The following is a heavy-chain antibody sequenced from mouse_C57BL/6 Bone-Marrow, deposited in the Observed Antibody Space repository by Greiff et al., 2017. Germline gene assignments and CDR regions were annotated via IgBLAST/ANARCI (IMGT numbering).Heavy chain of an antibody. CDR1: GYTFTDYY. D-gene: IGHD2-2*01. CDR2: INPNNGGT. CDR3: AFYGYDWYFDV. J-gene: IGHJ1*03. V-gene: IGHV1-26*01. Sequence: EVQLQQSGPELVKPGASVKISCKASGYTFTDYYMNWVKQSHGKSLEWIGDINPNNGGTSYNQKFKGKATLTVDKSSSTAYMELRSLTSEDSAVYYCAFYGYDWYFDVWGTGTTVTVSS.